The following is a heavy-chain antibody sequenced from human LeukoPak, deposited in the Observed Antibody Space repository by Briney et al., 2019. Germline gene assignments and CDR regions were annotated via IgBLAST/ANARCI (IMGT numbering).Heavy chain of an antibody. CDR1: GFTFSSYV. CDR2: ISSSSSYI. CDR3: ARLSGPRVAFDI. J-gene: IGHJ3*02. V-gene: IGHV3-21*01. D-gene: IGHD3-16*02. Sequence: GGSLRLSCAASGFTFSSYVMSWVRQAPGKGLEWVSSISSSSSYIYYADSVKGRFTISRDNAKNSLYLQMNSLRAEDTAVYYCARLSGPRVAFDIWGQGTMVTVSS.